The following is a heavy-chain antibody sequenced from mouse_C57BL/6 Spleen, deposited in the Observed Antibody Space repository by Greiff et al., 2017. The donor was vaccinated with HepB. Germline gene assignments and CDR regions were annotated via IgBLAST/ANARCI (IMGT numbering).Heavy chain of an antibody. CDR2: IYPGSGST. CDR3: ARTFLENWYFDV. V-gene: IGHV1-55*01. J-gene: IGHJ1*03. Sequence: VQLQQPGAELVKPGASVKLSCKASGYTFTSYWMQWVKQRPGQGLEWIGDIYPGSGSTNYNEKFKSKATLTVDTSSSTAYMQLSSLTSEDSAVYYCARTFLENWYFDVWGTGTTVTVSS. CDR1: GYTFTSYW.